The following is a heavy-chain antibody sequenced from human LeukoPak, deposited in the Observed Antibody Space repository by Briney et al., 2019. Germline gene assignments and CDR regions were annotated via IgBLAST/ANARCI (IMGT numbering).Heavy chain of an antibody. Sequence: GGSLRLSCAASGFTLSSYSMNSVRQAPGKELEWVSSISSSSSYIYYADSVKGRFTISRDNAKNALYLQMNSLRAEDTAVYYCARVLPRNRYCSSTSCPFDYWGQGTLVTVSS. D-gene: IGHD2-2*01. CDR1: GFTLSSYS. CDR2: ISSSSSYI. V-gene: IGHV3-21*01. CDR3: ARVLPRNRYCSSTSCPFDY. J-gene: IGHJ4*02.